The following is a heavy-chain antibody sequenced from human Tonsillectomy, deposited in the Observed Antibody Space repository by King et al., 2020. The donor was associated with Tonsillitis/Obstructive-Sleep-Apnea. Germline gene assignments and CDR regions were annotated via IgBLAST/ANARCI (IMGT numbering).Heavy chain of an antibody. J-gene: IGHJ5*02. CDR2: ISGGSSTI. Sequence: QLVQSGGGLVQPGGSLRLSCAASGFTFSAYRMNWVLQAPGKGPEWVSYISGGSSTIYYADSVKGRFTISRDNAKNSLSLQMNSLRDEDTAVYYCAREGVPNWNHEPSWGQGTLVTVSS. CDR1: GFTFSAYR. V-gene: IGHV3-48*02. D-gene: IGHD1-14*01. CDR3: AREGVPNWNHEPS.